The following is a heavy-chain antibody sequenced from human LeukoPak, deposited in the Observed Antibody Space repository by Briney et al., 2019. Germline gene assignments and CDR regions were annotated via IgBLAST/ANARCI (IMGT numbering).Heavy chain of an antibody. CDR2: INVRGDAT. V-gene: IGHV3-23*01. J-gene: IGHJ2*01. Sequence: PGGSLRLSCAASGVTFSSYAMSWVRQTPGKGLEWGSPINVRGDATYYADPVRGRFTISRDNSKNMLYLQMDSLRAEDTAVYYCAKDYSSTDLWGRGTLVTVSS. CDR3: AKDYSSTDL. D-gene: IGHD4-11*01. CDR1: GVTFSSYA.